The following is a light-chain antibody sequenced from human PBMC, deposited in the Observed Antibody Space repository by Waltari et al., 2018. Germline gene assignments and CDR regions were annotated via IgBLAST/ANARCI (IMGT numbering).Light chain of an antibody. J-gene: IGLJ1*01. CDR3: SSYTTSSAPGV. CDR2: EVS. CDR1: DSDVGAYDF. V-gene: IGLV2-14*01. Sequence: QSALTQPASVSGSPGQSITISCSGTDSDVGAYDFVSWYQQPPGKAPPLIIYEVSNRPSGIPNRFSASKSGNTASLTIAGLQAEDEADYYCSSYTTSSAPGVFGTGTRVTVL.